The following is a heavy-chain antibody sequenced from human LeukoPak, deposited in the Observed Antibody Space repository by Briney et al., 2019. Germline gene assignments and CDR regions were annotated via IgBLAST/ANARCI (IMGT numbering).Heavy chain of an antibody. D-gene: IGHD2-21*02. V-gene: IGHV3-7*01. CDR2: INPDGRDT. CDR3: TSWGDTTAEYFQR. J-gene: IGHJ1*01. Sequence: GGSLRLSCVVSGFTFNRCWMNWVRQAPEKGLEWVAHINPDGRDTYYVDSVKGRFTISRDNAQNSMYLQTNSLRVEDTAVYYCTSWGDTTAEYFQRWGQGTLVTVSS. CDR1: GFTFNRCW.